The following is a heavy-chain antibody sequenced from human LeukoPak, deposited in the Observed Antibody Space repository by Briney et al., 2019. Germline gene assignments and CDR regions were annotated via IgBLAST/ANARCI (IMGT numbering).Heavy chain of an antibody. CDR2: INPNSGGT. J-gene: IGHJ3*02. D-gene: IGHD3-22*01. CDR1: GYTFTSYD. Sequence: GASVKVSCKASGYTFTSYDINWVRQATGQGLEWMGWINPNSGGTNFAQMFQGRVTMTRDTSISTAYMELTRLRSDDTAVYYCASASYSYDSSGRGLRAYDALDIWGQGTMVTVSS. CDR3: ASASYSYDSSGRGLRAYDALDI. V-gene: IGHV1-2*02.